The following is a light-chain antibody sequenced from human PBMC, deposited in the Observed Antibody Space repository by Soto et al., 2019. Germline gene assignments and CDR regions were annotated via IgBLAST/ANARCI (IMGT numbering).Light chain of an antibody. CDR1: QSVSRAH. Sequence: EIVLTQSPGALSLSPGDRATLSCRTNQSVSRAHLAWYQQKPGQAPRLLIFDASSRAAGIPDRFSGGGSGTDFTLSIRRLEPEDFAVYFCQQYGDSPITFGQGTRLEIK. V-gene: IGKV3-20*01. CDR3: QQYGDSPIT. CDR2: DAS. J-gene: IGKJ5*01.